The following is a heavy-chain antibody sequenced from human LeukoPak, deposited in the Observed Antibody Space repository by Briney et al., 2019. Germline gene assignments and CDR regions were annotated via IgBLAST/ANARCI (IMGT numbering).Heavy chain of an antibody. CDR1: GFTFSSYW. V-gene: IGHV3-74*01. J-gene: IGHJ4*02. CDR2: INSDGSST. CDR3: ARVVGTDEGADY. D-gene: IGHD2-2*01. Sequence: PGGSLRLSCAASGFTFSSYWMNWVRQAPGKGLVWVSRINSDGSSTTYADSVKGRFTISRDNAKNTLYLQMNSLRAEDTAVYYCARVVGTDEGADYWGQGTLVTVSS.